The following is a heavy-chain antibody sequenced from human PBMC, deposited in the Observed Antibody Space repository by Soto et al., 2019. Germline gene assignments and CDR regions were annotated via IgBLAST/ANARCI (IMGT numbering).Heavy chain of an antibody. CDR2: INPNSGDT. D-gene: IGHD6-13*01. V-gene: IGHV1-2*02. J-gene: IGHJ5*02. CDR3: ARLAAAGARFDP. CDR1: GYTFTGYY. Sequence: QVQLVQSGAEVKKPGASVKVSCKASGYTFTGYYMHWVRQAPGQGLEWMGWINPNSGDTNYAQKFQGRVTMTRDTSISTAYMELSRLRSDDTAVYYCARLAAAGARFDPWGQGTLVTVSS.